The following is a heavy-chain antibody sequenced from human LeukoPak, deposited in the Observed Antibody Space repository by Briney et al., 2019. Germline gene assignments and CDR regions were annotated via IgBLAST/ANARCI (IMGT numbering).Heavy chain of an antibody. CDR2: MYNSGST. Sequence: SETLSLTCTVSGGSISTYYWSWIRQPPGKGLEWIGYMYNSGSTNYNPSLKSRVTISVDTSKNQFSLKLSSVTAADTALYYCARVDPRLGDSMDYWGPGTLVTVSS. CDR1: GGSISTYY. V-gene: IGHV4-59*01. CDR3: ARVDPRLGDSMDY. D-gene: IGHD4-17*01. J-gene: IGHJ4*02.